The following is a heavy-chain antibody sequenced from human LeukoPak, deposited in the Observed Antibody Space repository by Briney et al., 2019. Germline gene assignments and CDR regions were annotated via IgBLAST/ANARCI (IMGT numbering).Heavy chain of an antibody. J-gene: IGHJ3*02. Sequence: GGSLRLSCAASGFTFSSYAMHWVRQAPGKGLEWEAVISYDGSNKYYADSVKGRFTISRDNSKNTLYLQMNSLRAEDTAVYYCAREFPLNYYDSRALGAFDIWGQGTMVTVSS. D-gene: IGHD3-22*01. CDR2: ISYDGSNK. CDR3: AREFPLNYYDSRALGAFDI. CDR1: GFTFSSYA. V-gene: IGHV3-30-3*01.